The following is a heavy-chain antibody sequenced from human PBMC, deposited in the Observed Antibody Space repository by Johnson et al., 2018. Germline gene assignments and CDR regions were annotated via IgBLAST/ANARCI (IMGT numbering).Heavy chain of an antibody. CDR2: IWYDGSNK. D-gene: IGHD4-17*01. CDR3: AKDMTTVTTAYFQH. CDR1: GFSFSSYV. V-gene: IGHV3-33*06. J-gene: IGHJ1*01. Sequence: QVQLVESGGGVVQPGRSLRLSCAASGFSFSSYVMHWVRQAPGKGLEWVAVIWYDGSNKYYADSVKGRFTISRDNSKNTLYLQMNSLRAEETAVYYCAKDMTTVTTAYFQHWGQGTLVTVSS.